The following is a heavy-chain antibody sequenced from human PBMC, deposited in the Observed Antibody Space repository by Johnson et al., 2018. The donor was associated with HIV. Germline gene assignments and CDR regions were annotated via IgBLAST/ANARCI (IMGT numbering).Heavy chain of an antibody. D-gene: IGHD6-19*01. V-gene: IGHV3-23*04. CDR1: GFTFSSYA. Sequence: VQLVESGGGLVQPGGSLRLSCAASGFTFSSYAMSWVRQAPGKGLEWVSAISGSGGSTYYADSVKGRFTISRDNAKNSLYLQMNSLRAEDTAVYYCAREMGWEDAFDIWGQGTMVTVSS. CDR3: AREMGWEDAFDI. CDR2: ISGSGGST. J-gene: IGHJ3*02.